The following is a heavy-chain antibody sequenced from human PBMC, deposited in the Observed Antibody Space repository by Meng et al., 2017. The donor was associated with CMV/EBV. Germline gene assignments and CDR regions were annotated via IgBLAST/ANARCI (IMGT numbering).Heavy chain of an antibody. V-gene: IGHV3-7*01. D-gene: IGHD2-8*01. CDR2: IKQDGSEK. CDR1: GFTFSSYW. Sequence: GESPKISCAASGFTFSSYWMIWVRQAPGKGLEWVANIKQDGSEKYYVDSVKGRFTISRDNGKNSVYLQMNSLRAEDTAVYYCARDSGRMNYWGQGTLVTVSS. CDR3: ARDSGRMNY. J-gene: IGHJ4*02.